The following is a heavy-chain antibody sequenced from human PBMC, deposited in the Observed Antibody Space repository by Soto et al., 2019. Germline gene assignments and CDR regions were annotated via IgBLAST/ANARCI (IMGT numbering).Heavy chain of an antibody. CDR2: ISAYKGDT. J-gene: IGHJ3*02. V-gene: IGHV1-18*01. D-gene: IGHD3-16*02. CDR3: ARTSYVWGSYRSDDALDI. Sequence: QVQLAQSGAEVKKPGASVKVSCKASGYIFIRYGISWVREAPGQGLEWMAWISAYKGDTNYAQKVQGRGTMTTDTSTSTAYMEVRSLRFDDTAVYYCARTSYVWGSYRSDDALDIWGQGTMVTVSS. CDR1: GYIFIRYG.